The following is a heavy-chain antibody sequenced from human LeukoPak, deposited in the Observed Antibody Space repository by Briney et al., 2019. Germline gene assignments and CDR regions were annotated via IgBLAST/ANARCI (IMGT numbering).Heavy chain of an antibody. J-gene: IGHJ4*02. Sequence: PSETLSLTCTVSGVSISSYYWSWIRQPPGKGLEWIGYIYYSGSTNYNPSLKSRVTISVDTSKNQFSLKLSSVTAADTAVYYCARAEFDSSGYEGFDYWGQGTLVTVSS. CDR1: GVSISSYY. CDR3: ARAEFDSSGYEGFDY. CDR2: IYYSGST. D-gene: IGHD3-22*01. V-gene: IGHV4-59*12.